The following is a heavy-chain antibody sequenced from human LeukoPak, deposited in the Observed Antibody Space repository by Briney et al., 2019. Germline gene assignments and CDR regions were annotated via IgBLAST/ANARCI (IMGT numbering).Heavy chain of an antibody. D-gene: IGHD4-17*01. J-gene: IGHJ4*02. CDR3: AKDRGEVVYGEGFDY. V-gene: IGHV3-23*01. CDR1: GFTFSSYA. CDR2: ISGSGGST. Sequence: GGSLRLSCAASGFTFSSYAMSWVRQAPGKGLEWVSAISGSGGSTYYADSVKGRFTISRDNSKNTLCLQMNSLRAEDTAVYYCAKDRGEVVYGEGFDYWGQGTLVTVSS.